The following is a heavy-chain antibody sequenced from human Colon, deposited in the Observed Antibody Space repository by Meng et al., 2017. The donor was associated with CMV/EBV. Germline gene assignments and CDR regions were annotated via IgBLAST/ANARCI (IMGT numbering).Heavy chain of an antibody. CDR1: GFTFSNYW. J-gene: IGHJ4*02. CDR2: INSDGTTI. V-gene: IGHV3-74*01. CDR3: VRAGDGGSYLDY. D-gene: IGHD1-26*01. Sequence: GGSLRLSCAASGFTFSNYWMHWVRQAPGKGLVWVSRINSDGTTISYADSVRGRFTISRDNAKNTLSLQMNSLRAEDTAVYYCVRAGDGGSYLDYWGQGDLVTVS.